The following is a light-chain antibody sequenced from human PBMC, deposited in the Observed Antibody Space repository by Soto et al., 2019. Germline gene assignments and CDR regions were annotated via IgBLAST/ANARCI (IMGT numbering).Light chain of an antibody. CDR1: SSDIGDYDY. V-gene: IGLV2-14*01. CDR3: QSYDSSLSGSEV. J-gene: IGLJ1*01. CDR2: DVT. Sequence: QSALTQPASVSGSPGQSITISCTGTSSDIGDYDYVSWYQHLPGKAPKLLIFDVTHRPSGVPDRFSGSKSGTSASLAITGLHAEDEADYYCQSYDSSLSGSEVFGNGTKLTVL.